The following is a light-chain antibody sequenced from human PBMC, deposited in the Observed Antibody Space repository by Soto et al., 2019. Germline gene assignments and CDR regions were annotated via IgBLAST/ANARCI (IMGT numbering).Light chain of an antibody. V-gene: IGLV1-40*01. CDR2: GNS. J-gene: IGLJ2*01. Sequence: QSVLTQPPSVSGAPGQSVTISCTGSSSNIGAGYDVHWYQQLPGTAPKLLIYGNSKRPSGVSDRFSGSKSGTSASLAITGLQAEDEADYYCQSYDSSRSVVFGGGTKLTVL. CDR3: QSYDSSRSVV. CDR1: SSNIGAGYD.